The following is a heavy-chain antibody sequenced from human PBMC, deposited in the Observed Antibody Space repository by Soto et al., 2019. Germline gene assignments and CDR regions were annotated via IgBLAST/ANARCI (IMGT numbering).Heavy chain of an antibody. CDR3: ARDPKTSGGQHWAFNYFDS. D-gene: IGHD7-27*01. CDR1: GFSFGTYL. J-gene: IGHJ4*02. V-gene: IGHV3-23*01. CDR2: ISGNGFDT. Sequence: GVLRLSCNASGFSFGTYLMTWVRQAPGKGLEWVSSISGNGFDTFYADSVKGRFTISRDNSKSTLYLQVDSLRPEDAAVYYCARDPKTSGGQHWAFNYFDSWGQGTLVTVSS.